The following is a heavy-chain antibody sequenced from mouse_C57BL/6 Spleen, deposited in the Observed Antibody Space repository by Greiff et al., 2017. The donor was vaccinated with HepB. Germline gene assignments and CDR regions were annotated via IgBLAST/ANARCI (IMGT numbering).Heavy chain of an antibody. CDR1: GFSLTSYA. CDR2: IWTGGGT. J-gene: IGHJ4*01. CDR3: ARNDDYDVYAMDY. V-gene: IGHV2-9-1*01. Sequence: VKVVESGPGLVAPSQSLSITCTVSGFSLTSYAISWVRQPPGKGLEWLGVIWTGGGTNYNSALKSRLSISKDNSKSQVFLKMNSLQTDDTARYYCARNDDYDVYAMDYWGQGTSVTVSS. D-gene: IGHD2-4*01.